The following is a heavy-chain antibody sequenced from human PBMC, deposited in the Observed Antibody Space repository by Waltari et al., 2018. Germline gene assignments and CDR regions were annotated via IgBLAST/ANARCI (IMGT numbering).Heavy chain of an antibody. Sequence: QVHLQEMGPGLVKPSQTLSLTCAVSGTSISRKKHYWNWIRQPPGKGLEWIGSIDYDGGTKYTPSLESRVTISIDTAKNQFALKLSSVTAADTAVYFGARWDQDYFSFFFDYWGRGTLVTVSS. CDR3: ARWDQDYFSFFFDY. V-gene: IGHV4-30-4*08. J-gene: IGHJ4*02. CDR1: GTSISRKKHY. CDR2: IDYDGGT. D-gene: IGHD4-17*01.